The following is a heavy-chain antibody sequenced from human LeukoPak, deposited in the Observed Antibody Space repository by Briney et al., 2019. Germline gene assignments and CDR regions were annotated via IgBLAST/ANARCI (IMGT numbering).Heavy chain of an antibody. CDR3: VKHESGPEY. Sequence: GGSLRLSCAASGFTFSSYWMNWARQAPGKGLEWVASINHNGNVNYYVDSVKGRFTISRDNGKNSLYLQMNSLRVEDTAVYYCVKHESGPEYWGQGTLVTVSS. CDR1: GFTFSSYW. CDR2: INHNGNVN. D-gene: IGHD6-25*01. J-gene: IGHJ4*02. V-gene: IGHV3-7*01.